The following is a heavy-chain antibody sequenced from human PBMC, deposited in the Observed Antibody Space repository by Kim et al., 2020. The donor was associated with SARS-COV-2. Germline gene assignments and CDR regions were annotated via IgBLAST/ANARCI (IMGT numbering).Heavy chain of an antibody. CDR2: VYFSGSS. Sequence: SETLSLTCSVSGDSISTYYWNWVRQSPGKGLEWIAYVYFSGSSSYNPSLKSRATISVDTSKSQFSLNLTSVTAADTAVYYCVRWSGYGMSYWGQGTLVTVSS. D-gene: IGHD5-12*01. J-gene: IGHJ4*02. V-gene: IGHV4-59*01. CDR1: GDSISTYY. CDR3: VRWSGYGMSY.